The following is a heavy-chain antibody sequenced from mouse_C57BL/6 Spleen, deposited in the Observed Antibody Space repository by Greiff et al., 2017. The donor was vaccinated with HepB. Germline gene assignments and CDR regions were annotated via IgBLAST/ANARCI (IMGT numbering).Heavy chain of an antibody. Sequence: EVKVVESGGGLVKPGGSLKLSCAASGFTFSSYAMSWVRQTPEKRLEWVATISDGGSYTYYPDNVKGRFTISRDNAKNNLYLQMSHLKSEDTAMYYCARVNYYYGSSPDYWGQGTTLTVSS. V-gene: IGHV5-4*03. CDR2: ISDGGSYT. CDR1: GFTFSSYA. D-gene: IGHD1-1*01. CDR3: ARVNYYYGSSPDY. J-gene: IGHJ2*01.